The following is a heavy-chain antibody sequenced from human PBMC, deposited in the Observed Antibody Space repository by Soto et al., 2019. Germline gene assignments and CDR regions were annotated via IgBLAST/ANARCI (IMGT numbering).Heavy chain of an antibody. J-gene: IGHJ6*03. V-gene: IGHV1-69*08. CDR3: AREAGSYNMGTFPFYYMDV. D-gene: IGHD3-10*01. CDR2: IIPILGTG. Sequence: QVQLVQSGPEVKKSGSSVKVSCKLSGGTFTSETISWVRQAPGQGLEWMGRIIPILGTGNYAQKFQGRITITEDKFTNTRYMELSSRTSEDTDVYFCAREAGSYNMGTFPFYYMDVWGNGTTVTVSS. CDR1: GGTFTSET.